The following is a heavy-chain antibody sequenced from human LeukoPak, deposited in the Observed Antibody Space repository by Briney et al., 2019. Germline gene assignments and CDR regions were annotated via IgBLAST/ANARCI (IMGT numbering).Heavy chain of an antibody. CDR3: ARDLDFYDNSGYYDC. CDR1: GFIFSSYW. J-gene: IGHJ4*02. D-gene: IGHD3-22*01. V-gene: IGHV3-7*01. Sequence: GGSLRLSCAASGFIFSSYWMTWVRQAPGKGLEWVANIKEDGSEMYYVDSVKGRFTISRDNAKNSLYLQMNSLRAEDTAVYYCARDLDFYDNSGYYDCWGQGSLVTVSS. CDR2: IKEDGSEM.